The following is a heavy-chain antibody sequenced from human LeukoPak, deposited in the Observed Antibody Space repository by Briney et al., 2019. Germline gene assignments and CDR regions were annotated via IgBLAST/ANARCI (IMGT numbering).Heavy chain of an antibody. J-gene: IGHJ4*02. CDR2: ISYDGSNK. D-gene: IGHD6-6*01. CDR3: ARDRIKLGSSKRFPFDY. CDR1: GFTFSSYA. V-gene: IGHV3-30-3*01. Sequence: GGSLRLSCAASGFTFSSYAMHWVRQAPGKGLEWVAVISYDGSNKYYADSVKGRFTISRDNSKNTLYLQMNSLRAEDTAVYYCARDRIKLGSSKRFPFDYWGQGTLVTVSS.